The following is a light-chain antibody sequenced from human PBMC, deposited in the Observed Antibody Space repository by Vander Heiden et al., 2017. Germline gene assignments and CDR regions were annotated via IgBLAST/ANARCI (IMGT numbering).Light chain of an antibody. CDR1: QSISNW. J-gene: IGKJ1*01. V-gene: IGKV1-5*03. CDR2: KAS. Sequence: DIQLTQFPSTLSASVGDRVTITCRASQSISNWLAWDQQKPGKAPNLLIHKASSLETGVPSRFSGSGSGTEFTLTIDSLQPDDFGTYFCQQYNVYSPTFGQGTKLEIK. CDR3: QQYNVYSPT.